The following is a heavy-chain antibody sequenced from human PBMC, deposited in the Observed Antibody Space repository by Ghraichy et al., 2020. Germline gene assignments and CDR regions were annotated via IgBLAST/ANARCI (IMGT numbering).Heavy chain of an antibody. Sequence: GGSLRLSCTTSGFTFGDYAMTWVRQAPGKGLEWVGLIRSKEYGGTTEYAASVKGRFTISRDDSKSITYLQLNSLKTEDTAVYYCTRRWSYFDYWGQGSLVTVSS. V-gene: IGHV3-49*04. CDR3: TRRWSYFDY. CDR2: IRSKEYGGTT. J-gene: IGHJ4*02. CDR1: GFTFGDYA. D-gene: IGHD2-15*01.